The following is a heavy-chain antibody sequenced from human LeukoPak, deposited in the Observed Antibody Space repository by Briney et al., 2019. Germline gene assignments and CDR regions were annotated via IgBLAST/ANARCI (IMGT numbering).Heavy chain of an antibody. CDR2: IWYDGSDK. V-gene: IGHV3-33*08. D-gene: IGHD2-2*01. J-gene: IGHJ4*02. CDR3: GRAMEVYQLLPDY. Sequence: GGSLRLSCATSGFTFSSYGMHWVRQAPGKGLEWVAVIWYDGSDKYYADSVKGRFTISRDNSNNTLHLQMNSLRAEDTAVYYCGRAMEVYQLLPDYWGQGTLVTVSS. CDR1: GFTFSSYG.